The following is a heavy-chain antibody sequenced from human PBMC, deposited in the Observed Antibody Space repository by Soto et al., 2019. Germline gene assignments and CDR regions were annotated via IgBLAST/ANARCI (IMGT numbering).Heavy chain of an antibody. J-gene: IGHJ4*02. CDR3: ARDGYNDYGDYVFYY. Sequence: GGSLRLSCAASGFTVSSNYMSWVRQAPGKGLEWVSVIYSGGSTYYADSVKGRFTISRDNSKNTLYLQMNSLRAEDTAVYYCARDGYNDYGDYVFYYWGQGTLVTVSS. D-gene: IGHD4-17*01. CDR2: IYSGGST. V-gene: IGHV3-53*01. CDR1: GFTVSSNY.